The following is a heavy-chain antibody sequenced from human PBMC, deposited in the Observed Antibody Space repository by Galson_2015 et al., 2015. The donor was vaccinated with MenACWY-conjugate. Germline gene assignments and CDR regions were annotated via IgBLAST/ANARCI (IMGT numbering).Heavy chain of an antibody. V-gene: IGHV4-61*01. Sequence: QVQLQESGPGLVKPSETLSLTCTVSGGSVSSGSYWTWIRQPPGKGLEWIGLIYSSGSTKYNPSLKSRVTISLDMSKNQVSLKLSSVTAADTAVYYCAREYNKWGQGTLVTDAS. CDR3: AREYNK. D-gene: IGHD1-14*01. J-gene: IGHJ4*02. CDR2: IYSSGST. CDR1: GGSVSSGSY.